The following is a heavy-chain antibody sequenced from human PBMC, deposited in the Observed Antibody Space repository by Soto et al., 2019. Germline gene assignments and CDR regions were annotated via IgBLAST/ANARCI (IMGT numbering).Heavy chain of an antibody. CDR2: IYYSGST. J-gene: IGHJ1*01. CDR1: GCSISSYY. Sequence: PSETLSLTCTVSGCSISSYYWSWIRQPPGKGLEWIGYIYYSGSTNYNPSLKSRVTISVDTSKNQFSLKLSSVTAADTAVYYCARAESTESPFQHWGQGTLVTVSS. D-gene: IGHD2-2*01. CDR3: ARAESTESPFQH. V-gene: IGHV4-59*01.